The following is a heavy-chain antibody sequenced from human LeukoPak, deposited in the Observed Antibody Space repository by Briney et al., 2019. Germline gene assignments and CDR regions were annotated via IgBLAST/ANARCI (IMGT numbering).Heavy chain of an antibody. CDR2: IIPILGIA. Sequence: ASVKVSCKASGGTFSSYTISWVRQAPGQGLEWMGRIIPILGIANYAQKFQGRVTITADKSTSTAYMELSSLRSEDTAVYYCVVGEDYDFWSGYYSDYWGQGTLVTVSS. CDR3: VVGEDYDFWSGYYSDY. CDR1: GGTFSSYT. J-gene: IGHJ4*02. V-gene: IGHV1-69*02. D-gene: IGHD3-3*01.